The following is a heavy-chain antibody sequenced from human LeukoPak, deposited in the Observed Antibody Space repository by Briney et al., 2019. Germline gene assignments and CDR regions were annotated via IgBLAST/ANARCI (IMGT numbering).Heavy chain of an antibody. CDR2: INPNSGGT. D-gene: IGHD4-17*01. CDR1: GYTFTSYA. V-gene: IGHV1-2*02. J-gene: IGHJ4*02. CDR3: ARGDYGDYYFDY. Sequence: ASVKVSCKASGYTFTSYAMNWVRQAPGQGLEWMGWINPNSGGTNYAQKFQGRVTMTRDTSISTAYMELSRLRSDDTAVYYCARGDYGDYYFDYWGQGTLVTVSS.